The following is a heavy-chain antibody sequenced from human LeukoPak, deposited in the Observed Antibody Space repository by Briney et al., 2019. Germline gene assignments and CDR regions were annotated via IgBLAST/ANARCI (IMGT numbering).Heavy chain of an antibody. CDR1: GFTLSDYA. D-gene: IGHD4-11*01. Sequence: PGGSLRLSCVASGFTLSDYAMNWVRQAPGKGLEWVSTFKTNSGQVYYAESVRGRFTISRVNSKNTVYLEMSSLRAEDTALYFCARSVPDYTRFDYWGQGALVTVSS. CDR3: ARSVPDYTRFDY. CDR2: FKTNSGQV. V-gene: IGHV3-23*01. J-gene: IGHJ4*02.